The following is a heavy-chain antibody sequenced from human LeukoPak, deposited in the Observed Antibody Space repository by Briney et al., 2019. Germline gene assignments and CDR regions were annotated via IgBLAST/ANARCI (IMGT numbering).Heavy chain of an antibody. D-gene: IGHD3-10*01. CDR2: IKSKTDGGTT. V-gene: IGHV3-15*01. Sequence: GGSLRLSCAVSGFTFSNAWMSWVRQGPGKGLEWVGRIKSKTDGGTTDYAAPVKGRFTISRDDSKNTLFLEMNSLKTEDTALYYCTTDPSITMLRGDYWGQGTLVTVSS. CDR3: TTDPSITMLRGDY. CDR1: GFTFSNAW. J-gene: IGHJ4*02.